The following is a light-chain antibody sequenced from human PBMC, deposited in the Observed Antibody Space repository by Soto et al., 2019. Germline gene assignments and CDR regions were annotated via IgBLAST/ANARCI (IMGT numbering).Light chain of an antibody. J-gene: IGKJ4*01. V-gene: IGKV1-39*01. Sequence: DIQMTQSPSSLSASVGDRVTISCRASQTIGNYLSWYQQKPGKAPKLLIYAATSLQSGGPSRFSGSGTGTEFTLTISRLQPEDCATYYCQQSYTSLTFGGGTKVDIK. CDR1: QTIGNY. CDR2: AAT. CDR3: QQSYTSLT.